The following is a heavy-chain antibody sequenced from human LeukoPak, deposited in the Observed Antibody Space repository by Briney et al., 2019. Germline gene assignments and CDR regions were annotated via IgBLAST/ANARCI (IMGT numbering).Heavy chain of an antibody. CDR1: GGSISSGDYY. Sequence: PAQTLSLTCTVSGGSISSGDYYWSWIRQPPGKGLEWIGYIYYSGSTKYNTSLKSRVTISVDTSKNQFSLKLNSVTAADTAVYYCARGGCGGDCYLNWFDPWGQGTLVTVSS. V-gene: IGHV4-61*08. J-gene: IGHJ5*02. CDR3: ARGGCGGDCYLNWFDP. D-gene: IGHD2-21*02. CDR2: IYYSGST.